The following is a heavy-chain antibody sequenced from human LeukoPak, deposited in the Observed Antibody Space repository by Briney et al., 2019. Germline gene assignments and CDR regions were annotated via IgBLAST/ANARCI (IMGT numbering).Heavy chain of an antibody. CDR3: ARDGRSGSPPYYFDY. V-gene: IGHV3-53*01. Sequence: GGSLRLSCAASGFTVSSNYMSWVRQAPGRGLEWVSVIYSGGSTYYADSVKGRFTISRGNSKNTLYLQMDSLRAEDTAVYYCARDGRSGSPPYYFDYWGQGTLVTVSS. CDR2: IYSGGST. CDR1: GFTVSSNY. D-gene: IGHD1-26*01. J-gene: IGHJ4*02.